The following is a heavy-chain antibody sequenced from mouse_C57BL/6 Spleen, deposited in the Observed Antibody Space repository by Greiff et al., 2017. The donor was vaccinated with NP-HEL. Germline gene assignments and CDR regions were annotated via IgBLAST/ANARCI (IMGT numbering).Heavy chain of an antibody. V-gene: IGHV7-3*01. CDR1: GFTFTDYY. CDR2: IRNKANGYTT. CDR3: ARYKDEYFDV. J-gene: IGHJ1*03. Sequence: EVQRVESGGGLVQPGGSLSLSCAASGFTFTDYYMSWVRQTPGTALEWLGFIRNKANGYTTEYSASVKGRFTISREHSQSILYLQMNALRAEDSATYYDARYKDEYFDVWGTGTTVTVSS.